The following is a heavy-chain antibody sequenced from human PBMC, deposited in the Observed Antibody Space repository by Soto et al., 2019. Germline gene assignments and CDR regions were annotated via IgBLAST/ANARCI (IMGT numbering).Heavy chain of an antibody. V-gene: IGHV1-69*13. J-gene: IGHJ6*02. CDR3: ARDTYCTNGVCYSYYYGMDV. CDR2: IIPIFGTA. D-gene: IGHD2-8*01. Sequence: ASVQVSCKASGGTLSSYDIRWVRQAPGQGLEWMGGIIPIFGTANYAQKFQGRVTITADESTSTAYMELSSLRSEDTAVYYCARDTYCTNGVCYSYYYGMDVWGQGTTVTVSS. CDR1: GGTLSSYD.